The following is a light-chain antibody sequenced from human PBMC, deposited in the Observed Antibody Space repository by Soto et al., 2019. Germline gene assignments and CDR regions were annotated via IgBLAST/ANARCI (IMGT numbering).Light chain of an antibody. J-gene: IGKJ1*01. V-gene: IGKV3-15*01. CDR1: QSVSSN. CDR3: QEYITWPRA. CDR2: GAS. Sequence: EIVMTQSPATLSASPGERATLSCRASQSVSSNLAWYQQKPGQAPSLLIYGASTRATGIPARFSGSGSGTEFTLTISSLQSEGFAVYYCQEYITWPRAFGQGTKVVIK.